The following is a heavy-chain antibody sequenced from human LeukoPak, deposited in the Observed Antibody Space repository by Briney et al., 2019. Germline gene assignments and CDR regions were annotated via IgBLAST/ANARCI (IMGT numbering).Heavy chain of an antibody. CDR2: ISGSGGTA. CDR1: GFTFSIYA. Sequence: GGSLRLSCAASGFTFSIYAMSWVRQAPGKGLEWVSAISGSGGTAYYADSVKGRFTISRDNSKNTLYLQMNSLRAEDTSVYYCARDIGSGNYFDYWGQGTLVTVSS. J-gene: IGHJ4*02. CDR3: ARDIGSGNYFDY. D-gene: IGHD1-26*01. V-gene: IGHV3-23*01.